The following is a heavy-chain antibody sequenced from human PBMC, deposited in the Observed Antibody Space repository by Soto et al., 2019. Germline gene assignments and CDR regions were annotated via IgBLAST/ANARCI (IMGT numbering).Heavy chain of an antibody. CDR2: IYSGGST. CDR3: ARDWGPAAIRYYYGMDV. D-gene: IGHD2-2*02. J-gene: IGHJ6*02. CDR1: GFTVSSNY. Sequence: EVQLVETGGGLIQPGGSLRLSCAASGFTVSSNYMSWVRQAPGKGLEWVSVIYSGGSTYYADSVKGRFTISRDNSKNTLYLQMNSLRAEDTAVYYCARDWGPAAIRYYYGMDVWGQGTTVTVSS. V-gene: IGHV3-53*02.